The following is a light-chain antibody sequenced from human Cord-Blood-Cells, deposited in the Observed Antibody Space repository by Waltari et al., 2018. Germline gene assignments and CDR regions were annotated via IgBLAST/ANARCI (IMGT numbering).Light chain of an antibody. CDR2: DVS. CDR1: SSDVGGYNY. V-gene: IGLV2-14*03. Sequence: QSALPQPASVSGSPRQSITISCTGTSSDVGGYNYVSWYQQHPGKAPKLMIYDVSNRPSWVSNRFSGSKSGNTASLTISGLQAEDEADYYCSSYTSSSTLVFGTGTKVTVL. J-gene: IGLJ1*01. CDR3: SSYTSSSTLV.